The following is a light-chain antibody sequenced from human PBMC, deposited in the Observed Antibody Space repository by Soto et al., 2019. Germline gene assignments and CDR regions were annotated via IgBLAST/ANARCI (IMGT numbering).Light chain of an antibody. CDR2: RNN. V-gene: IGLV1-47*01. Sequence: QSVLTQPPSASGTPGQRVTISCSGSSSNIGSNYVYWYQQLPGTAPKLLIYRNNQRPSGVPDRFSGSKSGTSASLAISGLRSEDEDDDYCAAWDDSLSAYVVFGGGTKLTVL. CDR1: SSNIGSNY. CDR3: AAWDDSLSAYVV. J-gene: IGLJ2*01.